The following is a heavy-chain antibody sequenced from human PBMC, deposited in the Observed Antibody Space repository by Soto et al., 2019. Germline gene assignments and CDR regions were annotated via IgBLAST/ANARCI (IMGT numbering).Heavy chain of an antibody. CDR3: ARDRSDYYGSGSFSTGEYYYSLDV. D-gene: IGHD3-10*01. V-gene: IGHV4-59*01. J-gene: IGHJ6*02. Sequence: SETLSLTCTVSGGSISSYYWSWIRQPPGKGLEWIGYIYYSGSTNYNPSLKSRVTISVDTSKNQFSLKLSSVTAADTAVYYCARDRSDYYGSGSFSTGEYYYSLDVWGQGTTVTVSS. CDR2: IYYSGST. CDR1: GGSISSYY.